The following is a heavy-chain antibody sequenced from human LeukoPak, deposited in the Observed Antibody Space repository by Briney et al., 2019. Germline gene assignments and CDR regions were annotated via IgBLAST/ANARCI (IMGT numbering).Heavy chain of an antibody. CDR3: ARDGGSYRNGAFDI. CDR1: GGSISSYY. D-gene: IGHD1-26*01. Sequence: SETLSLTCTVSGGSISSYYWSWTRQPPGKGLEWIGYVYYRGSTNYNPSLKSRVTISVDTSKNQFSLKLSSVTAADTAVYFCARDGGSYRNGAFDIWGQGTMVSVSS. J-gene: IGHJ3*02. V-gene: IGHV4-59*01. CDR2: VYYRGST.